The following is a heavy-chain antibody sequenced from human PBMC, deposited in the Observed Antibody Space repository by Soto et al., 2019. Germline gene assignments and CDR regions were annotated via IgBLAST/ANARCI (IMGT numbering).Heavy chain of an antibody. J-gene: IGHJ2*01. D-gene: IGHD3-22*01. CDR3: ARRLKPPGSSGIWYFDL. Sequence: PSETLSLTCTVSGGSISSSGYYWGWIRQPPGKGLEWIGSIYYSGTTYYNPSLKSRVTISVDTSKNQFSLKVNSLTAADTAVYYCARRLKPPGSSGIWYFDLWGRGTLVTVSS. CDR2: IYYSGTT. V-gene: IGHV4-39*01. CDR1: GGSISSSGYY.